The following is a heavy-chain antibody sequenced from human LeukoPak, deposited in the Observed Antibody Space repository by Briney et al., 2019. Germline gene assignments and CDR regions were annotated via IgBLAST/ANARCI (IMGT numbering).Heavy chain of an antibody. CDR1: EFTFSSYA. Sequence: QTGGSLRLSCAAAEFTFSSYAMHWVRQAPGKGLEWVASVWYDGSNADYGDSVKGRFTISRDNSKNTLYLQMSRLRAEDTAVYYCARGRTMGFVLRDGYKVGSYYLDYWGQGTLVTVSA. J-gene: IGHJ4*02. CDR2: VWYDGSNA. D-gene: IGHD5-24*01. CDR3: ARGRTMGFVLRDGYKVGSYYLDY. V-gene: IGHV3-33*01.